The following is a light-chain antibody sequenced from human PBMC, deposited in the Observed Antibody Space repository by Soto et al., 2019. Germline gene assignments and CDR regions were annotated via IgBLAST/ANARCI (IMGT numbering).Light chain of an antibody. CDR3: QQYESFPLT. CDR2: TAS. Sequence: DIQMTQSPSSLSASVGDSVTITCRASQGINKFLAWCQQKPGTAPKSLISTASSLQSGVPSRFSGSGSGTHYTLTLNNLQPADFATDYCQQYESFPLTFGGGTRVEIK. J-gene: IGKJ4*01. CDR1: QGINKF. V-gene: IGKV1-16*01.